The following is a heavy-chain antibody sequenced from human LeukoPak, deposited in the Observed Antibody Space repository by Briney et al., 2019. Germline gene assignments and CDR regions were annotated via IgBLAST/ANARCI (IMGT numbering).Heavy chain of an antibody. V-gene: IGHV3-21*04. CDR3: ARATNYYYDSSGYPPFDY. CDR1: GFTFSSYS. J-gene: IGHJ4*02. CDR2: ISSSSSYI. Sequence: PGGSLRLSCAASGFTFSSYSVNWVRQAPGKGLEWVSSISSSSSYIYYADSVKGRFTISRDNAKNSLYLQMNSLRAEDTAVYYCARATNYYYDSSGYPPFDYWGQGTLVTVSS. D-gene: IGHD3-22*01.